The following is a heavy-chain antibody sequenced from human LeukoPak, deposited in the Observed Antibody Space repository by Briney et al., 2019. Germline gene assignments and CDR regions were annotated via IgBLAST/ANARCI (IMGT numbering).Heavy chain of an antibody. J-gene: IGHJ6*03. CDR3: ARSAAAGAGVNYYYYMDV. CDR1: GGSISSSRYY. Sequence: SETLSLTCTVSGGSISSSRYYWGWIRQPPGKGLEWIGSIYYSGSTYYNPSLKSRVTISVDTSKNQFSLKLSSVTAADTAVYYCARSAAAGAGVNYYYYMDVWGKGTTVTVSS. V-gene: IGHV4-39*01. CDR2: IYYSGST. D-gene: IGHD6-13*01.